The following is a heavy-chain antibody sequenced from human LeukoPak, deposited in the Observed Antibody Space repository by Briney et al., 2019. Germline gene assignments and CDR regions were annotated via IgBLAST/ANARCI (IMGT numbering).Heavy chain of an antibody. CDR1: GFTFSSYG. CDR2: ISYDGSNK. D-gene: IGHD6-13*01. J-gene: IGHJ6*02. CDR3: AKDYPSSRYYYYGMDV. V-gene: IGHV3-30*18. Sequence: GGSLRLSCAASGFTFSSYGMHWVRQAPGRGLEWVAVISYDGSNKYYADSVKGRFTISRDNSKNTLYLQMNSLRAEDTAVYYCAKDYPSSRYYYYGMDVWGQGTTVTVSS.